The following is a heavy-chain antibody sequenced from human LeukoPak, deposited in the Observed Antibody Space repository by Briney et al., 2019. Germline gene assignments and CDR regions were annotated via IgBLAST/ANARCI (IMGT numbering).Heavy chain of an antibody. CDR2: ISGGGGST. D-gene: IGHD4-11*01. CDR3: AKAGGSLQSSNSDY. J-gene: IGHJ4*02. Sequence: GGSLRLSCAASGFAFNNYAMSWVRQAPGKVLEWVSAISGGGGSTYYADSVKGRFTISRDNSKNTLYLQMNSLRAEDTAVYYCAKAGGSLQSSNSDYWGQGTLVTVSS. CDR1: GFAFNNYA. V-gene: IGHV3-23*01.